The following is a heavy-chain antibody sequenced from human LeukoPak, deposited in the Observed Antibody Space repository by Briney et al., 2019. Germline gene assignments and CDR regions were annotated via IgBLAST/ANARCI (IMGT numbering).Heavy chain of an antibody. CDR3: ARRKASSGWYPEATYYFDY. Sequence: SETLSLTCSVSGGSISSYLGSCIRQPPGKGLEWIAYIYYSGSTNYNPSLTSRVTISVDSSKIQFSLKLSSVTAADTAMYYCARRKASSGWYPEATYYFDYWGQGILVTVSS. V-gene: IGHV4-59*08. CDR2: IYYSGST. D-gene: IGHD6-19*01. J-gene: IGHJ4*02. CDR1: GGSISSYL.